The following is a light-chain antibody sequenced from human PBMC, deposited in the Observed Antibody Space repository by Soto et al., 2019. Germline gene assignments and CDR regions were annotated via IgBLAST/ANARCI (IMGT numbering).Light chain of an antibody. J-gene: IGKJ1*01. CDR2: DAS. CDR3: QHYINFSVT. CDR1: QSISNW. V-gene: IGKV1-5*01. Sequence: DIQMTQSPSTLSASVGDRVTITCRASQSISNWLAWYQQKPGKAPKLLIYDASTLQCGVSSRFSGSGSGTEFTLTISTLQPDVFASYYCQHYINFSVTFGQGTTVDI.